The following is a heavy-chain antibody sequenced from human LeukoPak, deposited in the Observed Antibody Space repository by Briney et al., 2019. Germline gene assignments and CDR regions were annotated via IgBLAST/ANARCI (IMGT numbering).Heavy chain of an antibody. V-gene: IGHV3-21*01. Sequence: PGGSLRLSCAASGFTFSSYSMNWVRQAPGKGLEWVSSISSSSSYIHYADSVKGRFTISRDNAKNSLYLQMNSLRAEDTAVYYCARVVAAAGTGGWFDPWGQGTLVTVSS. J-gene: IGHJ5*02. D-gene: IGHD6-13*01. CDR1: GFTFSSYS. CDR3: ARVVAAAGTGGWFDP. CDR2: ISSSSSYI.